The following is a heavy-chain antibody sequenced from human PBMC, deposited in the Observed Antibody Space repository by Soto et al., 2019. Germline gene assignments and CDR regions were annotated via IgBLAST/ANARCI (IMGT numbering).Heavy chain of an antibody. V-gene: IGHV1-18*01. CDR3: ARIPAPAETYHYYMDV. CDR1: GYTFTSYG. CDR2: ISAYNGNT. J-gene: IGHJ6*03. Sequence: ASVKVSCKASGYTFTSYGISWVRQAPGQGLEWMGWISAYNGNTNYAQKLQGRVTMTTDTSTSTAYMELRSLRSDDTAVYYCARIPAPAETYHYYMDVWGKGTTVTVS. D-gene: IGHD2-2*01.